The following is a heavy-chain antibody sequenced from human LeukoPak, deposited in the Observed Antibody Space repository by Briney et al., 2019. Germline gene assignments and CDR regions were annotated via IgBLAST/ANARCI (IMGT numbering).Heavy chain of an antibody. V-gene: IGHV4-59*01. CDR3: ARVQTYSSSWYYYYYYMDV. Sequence: SETLSLTCTVSGGSISSYYWSWIRQPPGKGLEWLGYIYYSGSTNYNPSLKSRVTISVDTSKNQFSLKLSSVTAADTAVYYCARVQTYSSSWYYYYYYMDVWGKGTTVTVSS. J-gene: IGHJ6*03. D-gene: IGHD6-13*01. CDR1: GGSISSYY. CDR2: IYYSGST.